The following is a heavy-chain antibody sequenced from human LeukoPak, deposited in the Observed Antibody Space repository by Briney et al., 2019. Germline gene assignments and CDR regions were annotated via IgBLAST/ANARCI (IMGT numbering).Heavy chain of an antibody. Sequence: PSETLSLTCTVSGGSISSGDYYWIWIRQHPGKGLEWIGYSSYSGSTYYNPSLESRVTISVDTSKNQFSLKLRSVTAADTAVYYCAGDRRGAVADYNWFDPWGQGTLVTVSS. D-gene: IGHD6-19*01. CDR2: SSYSGST. J-gene: IGHJ5*02. CDR3: AGDRRGAVADYNWFDP. CDR1: GGSISSGDYY. V-gene: IGHV4-31*03.